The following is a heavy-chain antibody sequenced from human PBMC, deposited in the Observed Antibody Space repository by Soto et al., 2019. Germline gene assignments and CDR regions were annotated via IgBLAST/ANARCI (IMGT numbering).Heavy chain of an antibody. V-gene: IGHV4-59*01. J-gene: IGHJ2*01. CDR3: ARVHVGYWYFDL. Sequence: QVQLQESGPGLVKPSETLSLTCTVSGGSISSYYWSWIRQPPGKGLEWIGYIYYSGSTNHNPSLKSRGTISVDTSKNQFYLKLSSVTAADTAVYYCARVHVGYWYFDLWGRGTLVTVSS. CDR1: GGSISSYY. CDR2: IYYSGST.